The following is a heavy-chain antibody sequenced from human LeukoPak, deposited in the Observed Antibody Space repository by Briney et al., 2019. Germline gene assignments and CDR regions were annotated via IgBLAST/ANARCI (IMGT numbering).Heavy chain of an antibody. J-gene: IGHJ4*02. CDR3: ARVPYDILTGTHDY. Sequence: ASVKVSCKASGYTFTSYGISWVRQAPGQGLEWMGWISAYNGNTNYAQKLQGRVTMTTDTSTSTAYMELRSLRSDDTAVYYCARVPYDILTGTHDYWGQGILVTVSS. CDR2: ISAYNGNT. V-gene: IGHV1-18*01. CDR1: GYTFTSYG. D-gene: IGHD3-9*01.